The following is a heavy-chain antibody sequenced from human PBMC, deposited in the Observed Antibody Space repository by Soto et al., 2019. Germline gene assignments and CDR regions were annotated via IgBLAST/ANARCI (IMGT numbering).Heavy chain of an antibody. Sequence: QVQLQESGPGLVKPSETLSLTCTVSGGSISSYYWSWIRQPPGKGLEWIGYIDYSGSTNYNPSLKSRVTISVDTSKNQFSLKLSSVTAADTAVYYCAKNAKKLDPYNWFDPWGQGTLVTVSS. D-gene: IGHD1-1*01. CDR3: AKNAKKLDPYNWFDP. V-gene: IGHV4-59*08. J-gene: IGHJ5*02. CDR2: IDYSGST. CDR1: GGSISSYY.